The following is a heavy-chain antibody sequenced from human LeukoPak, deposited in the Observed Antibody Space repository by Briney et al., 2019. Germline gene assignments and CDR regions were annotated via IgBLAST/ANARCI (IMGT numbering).Heavy chain of an antibody. V-gene: IGHV3-33*01. CDR1: GFTFSSYG. J-gene: IGHJ4*02. CDR3: ARDRDSSGYYSLDY. CDR2: IWYDGSNK. Sequence: GGSLRLSCAASGFTFSSYGMHWVRQAPGKGLEWVAVIWYDGSNKYYADSVKGRFTISRDNSKNTLYLQMNSLRAEDTAVYYCARDRDSSGYYSLDYWGQGTLVTVSS. D-gene: IGHD3-22*01.